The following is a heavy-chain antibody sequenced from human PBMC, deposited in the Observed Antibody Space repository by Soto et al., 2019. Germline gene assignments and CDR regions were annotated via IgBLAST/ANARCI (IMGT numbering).Heavy chain of an antibody. CDR1: GFTFISYS. J-gene: IGHJ3*02. V-gene: IGHV3-21*06. Sequence: EVQLVESGGGLVKPGGSLRLSCVDSGFTFISYSMNWVRQAPGKGLEWFSSFSAYSSPIFYAAPLKARFTISRDSSKNSRYLQVNSMRAGDTAVNYCVRGVLGYTRDDVFDSWRQGTMVNVS. CDR3: VRGVLGYTRDDVFDS. CDR2: FSAYSSPI. D-gene: IGHD5-12*01.